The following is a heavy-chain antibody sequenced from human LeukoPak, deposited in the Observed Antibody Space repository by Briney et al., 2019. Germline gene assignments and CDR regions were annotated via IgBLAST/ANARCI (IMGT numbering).Heavy chain of an antibody. CDR1: GGSISSYY. CDR3: ARVQAYGGKGYFDY. Sequence: SETLSLTCTVSGGSISSYYWSWIRQPPGKGLEWIGYIYYSGSTNYNPSLKSQVTISVDTSKNQFSLKLSSVTAADTAVYYCARVQAYGGKGYFDYWGQGTLVTVSS. J-gene: IGHJ4*02. V-gene: IGHV4-59*01. CDR2: IYYSGST. D-gene: IGHD4-23*01.